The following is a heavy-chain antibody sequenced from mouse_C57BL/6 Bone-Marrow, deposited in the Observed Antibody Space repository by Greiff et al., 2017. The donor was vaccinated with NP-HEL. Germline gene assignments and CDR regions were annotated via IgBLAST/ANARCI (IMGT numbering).Heavy chain of an antibody. CDR1: GFTFSDFY. CDR3: ARDEFDYYGSSPFAY. V-gene: IGHV7-1*01. J-gene: IGHJ3*01. CDR2: SRNKANDYTT. D-gene: IGHD1-1*01. Sequence: EVQRVESGGGLVQSGRSLRLSCGTSGFTFSDFYMEWVRQAPGKGLEWIAASRNKANDYTTEYSASVKGRFIVSRDTSQSILYLQMNALRAEDTAIYYCARDEFDYYGSSPFAYWGQWTLVTVSA.